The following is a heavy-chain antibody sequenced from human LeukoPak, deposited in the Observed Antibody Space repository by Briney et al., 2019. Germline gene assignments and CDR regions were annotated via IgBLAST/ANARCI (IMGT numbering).Heavy chain of an antibody. J-gene: IGHJ4*02. V-gene: IGHV1-18*01. Sequence: LGASVKVSCKASGYTFTSYGISWVRQAPGQGLEWMGWIGAYNGNTNYAQKLQGRVTMTTDTSTSTAYMELRSLRSDDTAVYYCARDQVCGDCPYYFDYWGQGTLVTVSS. CDR2: IGAYNGNT. CDR3: ARDQVCGDCPYYFDY. CDR1: GYTFTSYG. D-gene: IGHD2-21*02.